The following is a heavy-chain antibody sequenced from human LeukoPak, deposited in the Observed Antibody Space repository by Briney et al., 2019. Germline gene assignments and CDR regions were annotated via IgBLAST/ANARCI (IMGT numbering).Heavy chain of an antibody. Sequence: GGSLRLSCAASGFTFSRYAMHWVRQAPGKGLEWVAVISYDGSNKYYADSVKGRFTISRDNAKNTLYLQMNSLRAEDTAVYYCAIDSGSSDFDYWGQGTLVTVSS. CDR3: AIDSGSSDFDY. CDR1: GFTFSRYA. V-gene: IGHV3-30-3*01. D-gene: IGHD1-26*01. CDR2: ISYDGSNK. J-gene: IGHJ4*02.